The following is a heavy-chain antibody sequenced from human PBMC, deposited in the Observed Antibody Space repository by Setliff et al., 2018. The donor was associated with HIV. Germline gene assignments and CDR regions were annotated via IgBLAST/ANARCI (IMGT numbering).Heavy chain of an antibody. CDR2: ITGDGSTT. V-gene: IGHV3-74*01. CDR3: ARNSYFFDS. Sequence: RLSCVASGFTFSNTWMHWVRQAPGKGLVWVSRITGDGSTTVYADSVKGRFTISRDNAKNTLYLQMNSLGAEDTAVYYCARNSYFFDSWGQGTLVTVSS. CDR1: GFTFSNTW. J-gene: IGHJ4*02. D-gene: IGHD2-15*01.